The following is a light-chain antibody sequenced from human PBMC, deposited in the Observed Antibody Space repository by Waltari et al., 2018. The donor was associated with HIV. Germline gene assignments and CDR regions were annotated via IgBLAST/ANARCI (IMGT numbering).Light chain of an antibody. V-gene: IGKV4-1*01. J-gene: IGKJ2*01. Sequence: DIVMTQSPASLAVSLGERDTINCKSSQSVLYSSNNKNYLAWYKQKPGQPPKLLIYWASTRESGVPDRFSGSGSGTDFTLTISSLQAEDVAVYYCQQYYSTSYTFGQGTKLEIK. CDR1: QSVLYSSNNKNY. CDR3: QQYYSTSYT. CDR2: WAS.